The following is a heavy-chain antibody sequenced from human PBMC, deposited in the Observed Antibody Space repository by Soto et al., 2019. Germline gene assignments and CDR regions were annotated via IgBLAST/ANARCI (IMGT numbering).Heavy chain of an antibody. Sequence: GGSLRLSCTASGFTFGDYAMSWFRQAPGKGLEWVGFIRSKAYGGTTEYAASVKGRFTISRDDSKSIAYLQMNSLKTDDTAVYYCAAGAPYSSSWNVVNYYYYGMDVWGQGTTVTVSS. J-gene: IGHJ6*02. CDR3: AAGAPYSSSWNVVNYYYYGMDV. V-gene: IGHV3-49*03. CDR1: GFTFGDYA. CDR2: IRSKAYGGTT. D-gene: IGHD6-13*01.